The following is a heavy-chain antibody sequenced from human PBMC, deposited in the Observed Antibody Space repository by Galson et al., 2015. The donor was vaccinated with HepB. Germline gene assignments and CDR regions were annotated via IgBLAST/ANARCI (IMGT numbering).Heavy chain of an antibody. V-gene: IGHV3-21*01. Sequence: SLRLSCAASGFTFGSYSMNWVRQAPGQGLEWVSSISSSGTQIDYADSVRGRFTISRDSAKNSVFLQINSLRAEDTAVYFCARDAGRVAVAKEGAFDIWGQGTMVTVSS. J-gene: IGHJ3*02. D-gene: IGHD6-19*01. CDR1: GFTFGSYS. CDR3: ARDAGRVAVAKEGAFDI. CDR2: ISSSGTQI.